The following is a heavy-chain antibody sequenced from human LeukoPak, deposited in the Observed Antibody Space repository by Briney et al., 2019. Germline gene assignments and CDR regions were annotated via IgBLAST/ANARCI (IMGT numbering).Heavy chain of an antibody. CDR2: ISSSGSI. J-gene: IGHJ3*02. CDR1: GFTFSDNY. CDR3: ARDWRDSSGKFPNDAFDI. D-gene: IGHD3-22*01. Sequence: GGSLRLSCAASGFTFSDNYMSWIRQAPGKGLEWISYISSSGSIYYADSVKGRFTISRDNAKNSLYLQMNSLRAEDTAVYYCARDWRDSSGKFPNDAFDIWGQGTMVTVSS. V-gene: IGHV3-11*04.